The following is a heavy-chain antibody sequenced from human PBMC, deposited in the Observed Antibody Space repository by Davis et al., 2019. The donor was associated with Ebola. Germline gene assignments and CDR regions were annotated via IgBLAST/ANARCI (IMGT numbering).Heavy chain of an antibody. V-gene: IGHV4-39*01. CDR1: GDSISNSNYY. CDR2: INFSGST. D-gene: IGHD3-22*01. Sequence: MPSETLSLTCTVSGDSISNSNYYWGWIRQPPGKGLEWIGSINFSGSTYQTPSLKSRVTISIDTSKNQFSLKLSSVTAADTAVYYCAGQPTYNTIIVVANDYWGQGTLVTVSS. J-gene: IGHJ4*02. CDR3: AGQPTYNTIIVVANDY.